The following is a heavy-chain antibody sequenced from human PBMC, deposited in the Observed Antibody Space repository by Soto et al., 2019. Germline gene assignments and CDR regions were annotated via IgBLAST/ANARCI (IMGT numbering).Heavy chain of an antibody. CDR2: ISSNGGST. V-gene: IGHV3-64D*06. D-gene: IGHD3-10*01. J-gene: IGHJ4*02. Sequence: GWPLILSCSSSQFTFSSYPMHSVLKNPLKLLVYVSAISSNGGSTYYADSVKGRFTISRDNSKNTLYLQMSSRRAEDTAVYYCVKCMWSSWFGDSPPRTVEYWGQGTLVTVSS. CDR1: QFTFSSYP. CDR3: VKCMWSSWFGDSPPRTVEY.